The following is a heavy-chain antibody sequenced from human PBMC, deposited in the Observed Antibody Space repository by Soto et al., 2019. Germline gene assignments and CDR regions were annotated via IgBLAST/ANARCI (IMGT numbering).Heavy chain of an antibody. CDR2: ISGSGGST. CDR1: GFTFSSYA. Sequence: GGSLRLSCAASGFTFSSYAMSWVRQAPGKGLEWVSAISGSGGSTYYADSVKGRFTISRDNPKNTLYLQMNSLRAEDTAVYYCAKDSGIVGTTAFDYWGQGTLVTVSS. CDR3: AKDSGIVGTTAFDY. V-gene: IGHV3-23*01. J-gene: IGHJ4*02. D-gene: IGHD1-26*01.